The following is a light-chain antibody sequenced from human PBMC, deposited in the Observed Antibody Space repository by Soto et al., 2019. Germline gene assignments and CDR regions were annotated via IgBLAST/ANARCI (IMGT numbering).Light chain of an antibody. CDR3: LHRKECPYT. CDR2: LLC. CDR1: QSLLNSDDGNTH. V-gene: IGKV2-40*01. J-gene: IGKJ2*01. Sequence: DIVMTQTPLSLPVTPGEPASISCRSSQSLLNSDDGNTHLDWYLQKPGQSPQPLIYLLCYRASGVPGRFSGSGSGTDFTLKISRVEAEDVGVYYCLHRKECPYTLGQGTKLEIK.